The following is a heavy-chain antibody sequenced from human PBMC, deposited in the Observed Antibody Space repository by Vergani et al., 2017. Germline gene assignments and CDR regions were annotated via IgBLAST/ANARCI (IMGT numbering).Heavy chain of an antibody. CDR1: GGSISSGSYY. CDR2: SYTSGST. CDR3: ARDVTGTTDRQYNWFDP. J-gene: IGHJ5*02. D-gene: IGHD1-7*01. Sequence: QVQLQESGPGLVKPSQTLSLTCTVSGGSISSGSYYWSWIRQPAGKGLEWIGRSYTSGSTNYNPSLKSRVTISVDTSKNQFSLKLSSVTAADTAVYYCARDVTGTTDRQYNWFDPWGQGTLVTVSS. V-gene: IGHV4-61*02.